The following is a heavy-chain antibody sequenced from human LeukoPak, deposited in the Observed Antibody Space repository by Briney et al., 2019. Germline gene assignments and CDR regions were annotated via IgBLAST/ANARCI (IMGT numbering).Heavy chain of an antibody. J-gene: IGHJ4*02. D-gene: IGHD4-11*01. CDR3: ARGLNDYSNYEL. V-gene: IGHV1-69*13. CDR2: IIPIFGTA. CDR1: GGTFSSYA. Sequence: ASVKVSCKASGGTFSSYAISWVRQAPGQGLEWMGGIIPIFGTANYAQKFQGRVTITADESTSTAYMELSSLRSEDTAVYYCARGLNDYSNYELWGQGTLVTVSS.